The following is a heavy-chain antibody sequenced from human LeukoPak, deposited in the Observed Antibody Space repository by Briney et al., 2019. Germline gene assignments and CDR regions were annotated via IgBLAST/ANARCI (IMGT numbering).Heavy chain of an antibody. CDR2: ISYDGSNK. J-gene: IGHJ4*02. D-gene: IGHD6-13*01. CDR1: GFTFSSYA. V-gene: IGHV3-30-3*01. CDR3: ATEPGIAAAVLGY. Sequence: PGRSLRLSCAASGFTFSSYAMHWVRQAPGKGLEWVAVISYDGSNKYYADSVKGRFTISRDNSKNTLYLQMNSLRAEDTAVYYCATEPGIAAAVLGYWGQGTLVTVSS.